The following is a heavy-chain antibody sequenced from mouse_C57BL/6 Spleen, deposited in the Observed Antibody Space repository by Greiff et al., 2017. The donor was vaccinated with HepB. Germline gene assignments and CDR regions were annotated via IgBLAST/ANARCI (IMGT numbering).Heavy chain of an antibody. CDR2: IYPGDGDT. V-gene: IGHV1-82*01. Sequence: VQLVESGPELVKPGASVKISCKASGYAFSSSWMNWVKQRPGKGLEWIGRIYPGDGDTNYNGKFKGKATQTADKSSSTAYMQLSSLTSEDSAVYFCARKGYDVGAMDYWGQGTSVTVSS. D-gene: IGHD2-14*01. CDR1: GYAFSSSW. CDR3: ARKGYDVGAMDY. J-gene: IGHJ4*01.